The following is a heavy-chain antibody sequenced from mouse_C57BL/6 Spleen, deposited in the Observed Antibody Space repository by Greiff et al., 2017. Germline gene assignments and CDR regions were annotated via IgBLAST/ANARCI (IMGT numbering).Heavy chain of an antibody. J-gene: IGHJ3*01. V-gene: IGHV5-9-1*02. Sequence: EVKLQESGEGLVKPGGSLKLSCAASGFTFSSYAMSWVRQTPEKRLEWVAYISSGGDYIYYADTVKGRFTISRDNARNTLYLQMSSLKSEDTAMYYCTRANCLVLRYQAWFAYWGQGTLVTVSA. CDR3: TRANCLVLRYQAWFAY. D-gene: IGHD1-1*01. CDR1: GFTFSSYA. CDR2: ISSGGDYI.